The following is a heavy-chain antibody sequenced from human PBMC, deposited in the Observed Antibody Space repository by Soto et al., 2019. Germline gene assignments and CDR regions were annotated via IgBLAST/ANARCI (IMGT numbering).Heavy chain of an antibody. CDR1: GFTLSPYS. V-gene: IGHV3-21*06. CDR3: ARESEDLTSNFDY. CDR2: ISSTTNYI. J-gene: IGHJ4*02. Sequence: GGSLRLSCAASGFTLSPYSMNWVRQAPGKGLEWVSSISSTTNYIYYGDSMKGRFTISRDNAKNSLYLEMNSLRAEDTAVYYCARESEDLTSNFDYWGQGTLVTVSS.